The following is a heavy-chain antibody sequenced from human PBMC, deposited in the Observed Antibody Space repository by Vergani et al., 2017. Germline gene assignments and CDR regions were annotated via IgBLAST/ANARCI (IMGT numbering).Heavy chain of an antibody. V-gene: IGHV4-34*01. Sequence: QVQLQQWGAGLLKPSETLSLTCAVYGGSFSDYYWSWIRQPPGKGLEWIGEINHSGSTNNNPSLKSRVTTSLDTSTNQFSLKLSSVTAAGTAVYYCARSFTIFGVALTVWGKGTTVTVSS. D-gene: IGHD3-3*01. CDR1: GGSFSDYY. CDR2: INHSGST. CDR3: ARSFTIFGVALTV. J-gene: IGHJ6*04.